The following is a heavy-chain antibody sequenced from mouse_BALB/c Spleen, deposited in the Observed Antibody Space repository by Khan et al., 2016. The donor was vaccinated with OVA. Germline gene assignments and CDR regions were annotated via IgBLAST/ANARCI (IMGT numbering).Heavy chain of an antibody. CDR2: IYPGSDNT. CDR1: GYTFTDYS. Sequence: QVQLQQSGAELARPGASVTLSCKASGYTFTDYSINWMRQRTGQGLEWIGEIYPGSDNTNYNEKFKSKATLTDDKSSSTAYMQLSSLTSEDSAVYFCAREWAAWFPYWGQGTLVTVSA. J-gene: IGHJ3*01. V-gene: IGHV1-77*01. CDR3: AREWAAWFPY.